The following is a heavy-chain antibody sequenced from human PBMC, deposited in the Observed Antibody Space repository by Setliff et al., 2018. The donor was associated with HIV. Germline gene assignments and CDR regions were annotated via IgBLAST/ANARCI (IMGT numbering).Heavy chain of an antibody. J-gene: IGHJ6*03. CDR3: ARDYYDDTYYRPGIYYYYYMDV. CDR2: ISHSVST. Sequence: SETLSLTCAVSGGSIETGGWGSWVHQSPGKGLEWIEEISHSVSTNYNPSLRSRVTISIDKSNNQFSLKLSSVTAADTAVYYCARDYYDDTYYRPGIYYYYYMDVWGKGTTVTVSS. CDR1: GGSIETGGW. V-gene: IGHV4-4*02. D-gene: IGHD3-10*01.